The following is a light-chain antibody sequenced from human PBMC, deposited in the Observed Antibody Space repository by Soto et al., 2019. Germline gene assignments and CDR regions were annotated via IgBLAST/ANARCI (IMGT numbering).Light chain of an antibody. CDR3: KQYGSSPWT. Sequence: EIVLTQSPGTLSLSPGERATLSCRASQSVSSNYLAWYQQKPGQAPRPLIYGASSRATGIPDRFSGSGAGTDFTLTISRLEPEDFAVYYCKQYGSSPWTFVHGTKV. V-gene: IGKV3-20*01. CDR1: QSVSSNY. CDR2: GAS. J-gene: IGKJ1*01.